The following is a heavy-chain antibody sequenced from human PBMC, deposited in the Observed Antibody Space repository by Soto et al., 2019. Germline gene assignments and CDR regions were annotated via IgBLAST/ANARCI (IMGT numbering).Heavy chain of an antibody. CDR2: ISSSSSTI. V-gene: IGHV3-48*02. CDR3: ARDRLGYSGYGFPEAFDI. Sequence: PGGTLRLSCAASAFTFSRYSMKWVRQAPGKGLEGVSYISSSSSTIYYADSVKGRFTISRDNAKNSLYLQMNSLRDEDTAVYYCARDRLGYSGYGFPEAFDIWGQGTMVTVSS. J-gene: IGHJ3*02. D-gene: IGHD5-12*01. CDR1: AFTFSRYS.